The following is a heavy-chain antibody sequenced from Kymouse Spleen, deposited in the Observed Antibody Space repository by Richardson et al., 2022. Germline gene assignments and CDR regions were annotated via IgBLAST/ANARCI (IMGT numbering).Heavy chain of an antibody. J-gene: IGHJ4*02. D-gene: IGHD6-19*01. Sequence: EVQLVESGGGLVQPGRSLRLSCAASGFTFDDYAMHWVRQAPGKGLEWVSGISWNSGSIGYADSVKGRFTISRDNAKNSLYLQMNSLRAEDTALYYCAKESIAVAGTTSYYFDYWGQGTLVTVSS. CDR3: AKESIAVAGTTSYYFDY. V-gene: IGHV3-9*01. CDR1: GFTFDDYA. CDR2: ISWNSGSI.